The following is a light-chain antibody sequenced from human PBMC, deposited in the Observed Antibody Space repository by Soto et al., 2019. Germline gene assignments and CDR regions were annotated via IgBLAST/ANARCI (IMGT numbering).Light chain of an antibody. J-gene: IGLJ1*01. CDR2: YDD. V-gene: IGLV1-36*01. CDR1: SSNIGNNA. Sequence: QSALTQPPSVSAAPRQRVTISCSGSSSNIGNNAVNWYQQLPGKAPKLLIYYDDLLPSGVSDRFSGSKSGTSASLAISGLQSEDFADYSCAAWDDSLNGYVVGTGTKVTVL. CDR3: AAWDDSLNGYV.